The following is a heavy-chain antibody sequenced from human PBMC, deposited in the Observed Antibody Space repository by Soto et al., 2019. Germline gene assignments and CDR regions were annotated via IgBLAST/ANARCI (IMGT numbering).Heavy chain of an antibody. J-gene: IGHJ6*02. CDR1: GFTLSMYS. D-gene: IGHD2-21*02. CDR3: ARDQLILPAHDFFYGSDV. CDR2: IPQEGSDG. V-gene: IGHV3-7*03. Sequence: GESLKISCEVSGFTLSMYSMTGVRQAPGKGLEWVAKIPQEGSDGHYVDSVKGRFTISRDNAKNSVYLQMNSLRAEDTAVYYCARDQLILPAHDFFYGSDVWGQGAKVTVSS.